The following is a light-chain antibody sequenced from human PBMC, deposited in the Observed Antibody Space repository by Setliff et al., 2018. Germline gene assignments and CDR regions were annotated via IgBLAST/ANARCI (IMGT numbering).Light chain of an antibody. CDR3: SSHAGNYIYV. CDR2: EVS. J-gene: IGLJ1*01. CDR1: SSDVGGYNF. Sequence: QSALTQPPSASGSHGQSVTISCTGTSSDVGGYNFVAWYQQHPGKAPKLMIYEVSKRPSGVPDRFSGSKSGNTASLTVSGLQAEDEADYYCSSHAGNYIYVFGTGTKVTVL. V-gene: IGLV2-8*01.